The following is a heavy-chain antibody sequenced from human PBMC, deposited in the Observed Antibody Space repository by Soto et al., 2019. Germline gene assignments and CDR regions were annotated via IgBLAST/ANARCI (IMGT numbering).Heavy chain of an antibody. J-gene: IGHJ6*02. CDR1: GFTFSSYG. D-gene: IGHD3-3*01. CDR2: ISGSGGST. Sequence: GGSLRRSWAASGFTFSSYGMSWVRQAPGKGLEWVSAISGSGGSTYYADSVKGRLTISRDNSKNTLYLQMNSLRAEDTAVYYCAKDPARYDFWSGYYGSFYGMDVWGQGTTVTVSS. CDR3: AKDPARYDFWSGYYGSFYGMDV. V-gene: IGHV3-23*01.